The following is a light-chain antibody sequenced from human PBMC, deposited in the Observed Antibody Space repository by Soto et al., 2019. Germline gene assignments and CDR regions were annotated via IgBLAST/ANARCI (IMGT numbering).Light chain of an antibody. CDR2: SND. J-gene: IGLJ3*02. CDR3: AAWDDSLNGPL. V-gene: IGLV1-44*01. CDR1: SSNIGSNT. Sequence: QSVLTQPPSASGTPGQRVTISCSGSSSNIGSNTVNWYQQLPGKAPKLLIYSNDQRPSGVPDRYSGSKSVTSASLAVSGLQSEDEADYYCAAWDDSLNGPLFGGGTKVTVL.